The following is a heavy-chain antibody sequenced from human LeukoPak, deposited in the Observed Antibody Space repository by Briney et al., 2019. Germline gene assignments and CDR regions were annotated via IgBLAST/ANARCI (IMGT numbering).Heavy chain of an antibody. CDR1: GFTFSSYA. CDR3: AKQGGYYGSGREYYFDY. J-gene: IGHJ4*02. D-gene: IGHD3-10*01. CDR2: ISGSGGST. Sequence: GGSLRLSCAASGFTFSSYAMSWVRQAPGKGLEWVSAISGSGGSTYYADSVKGRFTISRDKSKNTLYLQMNSLRAEDTAVYYCAKQGGYYGSGREYYFDYWGQGTLVTVSS. V-gene: IGHV3-23*01.